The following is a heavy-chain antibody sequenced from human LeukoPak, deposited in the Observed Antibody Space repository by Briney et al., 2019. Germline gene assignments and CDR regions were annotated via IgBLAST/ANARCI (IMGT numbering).Heavy chain of an antibody. CDR1: GGSFSGYY. D-gene: IGHD4-17*01. V-gene: IGHV4-34*01. CDR3: ARGFYGVNWFDP. CDR2: INHSGST. Sequence: SETLSLTCAVYGGSFSGYYWSWIRQPPGKGLEWIGEINHSGSTNYNPSLKSRVTISVDTSKNQFSLKLSSVTAAGTAVYYCARGFYGVNWFDPWGQGTLVTVSS. J-gene: IGHJ5*02.